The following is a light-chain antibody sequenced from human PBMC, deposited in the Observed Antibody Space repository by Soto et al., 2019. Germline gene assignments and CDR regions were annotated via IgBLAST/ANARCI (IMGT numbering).Light chain of an antibody. CDR3: QQYGSSPWT. CDR2: GSS. Sequence: EIVLTQSPGTLSLAPGERATLSCRASQSVSSSYLAWYPQKPGQAPRILIYGSSSRATGIPDRFSGSGSVTDFTLTISRLEPEDFAVYYCQQYGSSPWTFGQGTTVEIK. CDR1: QSVSSSY. J-gene: IGKJ1*01. V-gene: IGKV3-20*01.